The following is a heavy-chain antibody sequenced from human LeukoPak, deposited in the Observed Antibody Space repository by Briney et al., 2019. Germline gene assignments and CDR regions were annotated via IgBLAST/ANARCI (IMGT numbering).Heavy chain of an antibody. CDR2: ISSSGSNI. CDR1: GFTFSDYY. V-gene: IGHV3-11*01. D-gene: IGHD6-19*01. J-gene: IGHJ4*02. Sequence: GGSLRLSCAASGFTFSDYYMSWIRQAPGKGLEWVSYISSSGSNIFHSDSVKGRFTISRDNARNSLYLQMNSLRAEDTAVYYCTRVRRLVAVAENFDYWGQGTLVTVSS. CDR3: TRVRRLVAVAENFDY.